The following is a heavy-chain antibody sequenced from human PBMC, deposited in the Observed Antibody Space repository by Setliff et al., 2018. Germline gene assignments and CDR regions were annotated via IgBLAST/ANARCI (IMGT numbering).Heavy chain of an antibody. CDR1: GFTFNDYS. Sequence: GGSLRLSCSASGFTFNDYSMHWVRQAPGKGLEWVSLINRDGSTTYYADSVRGRFTISRDNSKNSLFLQMKNLRTEDTALYYCAKEQFGSTWVTFDSWGQGTLVTVSS. J-gene: IGHJ4*02. D-gene: IGHD3-10*01. V-gene: IGHV3-43*01. CDR2: INRDGSTT. CDR3: AKEQFGSTWVTFDS.